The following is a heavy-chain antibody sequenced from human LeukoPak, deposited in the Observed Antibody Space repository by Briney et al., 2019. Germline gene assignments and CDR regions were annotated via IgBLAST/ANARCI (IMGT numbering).Heavy chain of an antibody. J-gene: IGHJ4*02. CDR1: GYTFTGYY. D-gene: IGHD6-13*01. CDR2: INPGGGST. CDR3: AREGRQLVIDY. Sequence: ASVKVSCKASGYTFTGYYMHWVRQAPGQGLEWMGIINPGGGSTSYAQKFQGRVTMTRDTSTSTVYMELSSLRSEDTAVYYCAREGRQLVIDYWGQGTLVTVSS. V-gene: IGHV1-46*01.